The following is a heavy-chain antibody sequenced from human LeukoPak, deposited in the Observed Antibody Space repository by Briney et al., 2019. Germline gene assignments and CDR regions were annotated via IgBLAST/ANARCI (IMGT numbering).Heavy chain of an antibody. CDR3: AKVVYGSGSSSNAFDI. CDR1: GFTFSSYG. V-gene: IGHV3-23*01. Sequence: GGSLRLSCAASGFTFSSYGMSWVRQAPGKGLEWVSAISGSGGSTYYADSVKGRFTISRDNSKNTLYLQMNSLRAEDTAVYYCAKVVYGSGSSSNAFDIWGQGTMVTVSS. CDR2: ISGSGGST. J-gene: IGHJ3*02. D-gene: IGHD3-10*01.